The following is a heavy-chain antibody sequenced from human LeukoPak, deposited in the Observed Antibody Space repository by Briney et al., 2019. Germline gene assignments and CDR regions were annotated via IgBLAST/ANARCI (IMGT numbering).Heavy chain of an antibody. CDR2: IWYDGNNK. CDR3: ARDRIAAAEPNDASDI. CDR1: GFTFNSYG. V-gene: IGHV3-33*01. J-gene: IGHJ3*02. Sequence: PGRSLRLSCAASGFTFNSYGMHWVRQVPGKGLEWVAVIWYDGNNKYYADSVKGRFTISRDNSKNTLYLQMNSLRAEDTAVYYCARDRIAAAEPNDASDIWGQGTMVTVSS. D-gene: IGHD6-13*01.